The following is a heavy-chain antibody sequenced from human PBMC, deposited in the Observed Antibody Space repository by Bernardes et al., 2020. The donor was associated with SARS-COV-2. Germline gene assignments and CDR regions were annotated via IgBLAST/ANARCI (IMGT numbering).Heavy chain of an antibody. Sequence: SETLSLTCAVSGYSISSGYYWGWIRQPPGKGLEWIGSIYHSGSTYYNPSLKSRVTISVDTSKNQFSLKLSSVTAADTAVYYCARDLQDIVVVPAAIPCAFDIWGQGTMVTVSS. V-gene: IGHV4-38-2*02. J-gene: IGHJ3*02. D-gene: IGHD2-2*02. CDR3: ARDLQDIVVVPAAIPCAFDI. CDR1: GYSISSGYY. CDR2: IYHSGST.